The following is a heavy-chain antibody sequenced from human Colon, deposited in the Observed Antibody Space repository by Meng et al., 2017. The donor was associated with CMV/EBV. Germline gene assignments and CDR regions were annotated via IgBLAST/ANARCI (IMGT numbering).Heavy chain of an antibody. CDR3: AREGYFRGFES. J-gene: IGHJ1*01. D-gene: IGHD1-1*01. CDR2: IYIGGTTT. Sequence: GESLKISCAVSGFPVSANYMAWFRQAPGKGLEWVSIIYIGGTTTLYADSVRGRFSISTDNSKNTLYLQMSSLRDEDTAVYYCAREGYFRGFESWGQGTLVTVSS. V-gene: IGHV3-53*01. CDR1: GFPVSANY.